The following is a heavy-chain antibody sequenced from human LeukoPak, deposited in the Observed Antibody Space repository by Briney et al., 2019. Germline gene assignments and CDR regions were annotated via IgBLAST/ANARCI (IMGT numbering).Heavy chain of an antibody. V-gene: IGHV1-69*01. J-gene: IGHJ4*02. CDR3: MGYVWGSYRYRDY. CDR1: GGTFSIYA. Sequence: ASVKVSCKASGGTFSIYAISWVRQAPGQGLEWMGGIIPIFGTANYAQKFQGRVTITADESTSTAYMELSSLRSEDTAVYYCMGYVWGSYRYRDYWGQGTLVTVSS. CDR2: IIPIFGTA. D-gene: IGHD3-16*02.